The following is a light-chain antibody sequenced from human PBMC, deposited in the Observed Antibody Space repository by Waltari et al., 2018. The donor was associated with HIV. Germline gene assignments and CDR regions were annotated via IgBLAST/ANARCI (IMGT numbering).Light chain of an antibody. CDR1: SSYVGGYNY. CDR2: DVI. J-gene: IGLJ2*01. V-gene: IGLV2-8*01. CDR3: SSNAGSKVV. Sequence: QSALTQPPAASGSPAQSVTLSCTGTSSYVGGYNYVPRHQQHPGNAPKPMIYDVIKRPSGGPDRCSGSKSGNTASLTVAGLQPEDEADYYCSSNAGSKVVFGGGTRLTVL.